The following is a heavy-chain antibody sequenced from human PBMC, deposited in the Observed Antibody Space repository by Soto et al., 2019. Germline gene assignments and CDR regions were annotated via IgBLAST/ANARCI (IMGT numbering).Heavy chain of an antibody. CDR3: AKSYSSNWYDYFDY. CDR1: GFTFSSYA. D-gene: IGHD6-13*01. V-gene: IGHV3-23*01. Sequence: EVQLLESGGGLVQPGGSLRLSCAASGFTFSSYAMSWVRQAPGKGLEWVSAISGSGESTYYADSVKGRFTISRDTSKNTLYLQMDSLRAEDTALYYCAKSYSSNWYDYFDYWGQGTLVTVSS. J-gene: IGHJ4*02. CDR2: ISGSGEST.